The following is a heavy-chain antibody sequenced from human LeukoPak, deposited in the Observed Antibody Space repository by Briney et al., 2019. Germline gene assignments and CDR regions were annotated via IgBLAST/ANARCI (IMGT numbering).Heavy chain of an antibody. D-gene: IGHD3-10*01. CDR3: ARDQHYYHSGSYWPYYYYGMDV. J-gene: IGHJ6*02. CDR2: IYYSGST. V-gene: IGHV4-39*02. Sequence: SETLSLTCTVSGGSISSSSYYWGWIRQPPGKGLEWIGSIYYSGSTYYNPSLKSRVTISVDTSKNQFSLKLSSVTAADTAVYYCARDQHYYHSGSYWPYYYYGMDVCGQGTTVTVSS. CDR1: GGSISSSSYY.